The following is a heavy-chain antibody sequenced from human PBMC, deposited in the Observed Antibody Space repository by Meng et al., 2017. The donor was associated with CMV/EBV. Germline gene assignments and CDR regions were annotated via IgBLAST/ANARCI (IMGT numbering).Heavy chain of an antibody. J-gene: IGHJ4*02. CDR1: GFTFEDYT. Sequence: GGSLRLSCAASGFTFEDYTMHWVRQAPGKGLEWVSLISWDGGSTYYADSVKGRFTISRDNSKNSLYLQMNSLRTEGTALYYCAKEVFGTEGATYFDYWGQGTLVTVSS. CDR2: ISWDGGST. V-gene: IGHV3-43*01. CDR3: AKEVFGTEGATYFDY. D-gene: IGHD1-1*01.